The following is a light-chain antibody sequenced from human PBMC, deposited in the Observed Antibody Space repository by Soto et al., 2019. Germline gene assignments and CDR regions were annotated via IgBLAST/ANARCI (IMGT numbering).Light chain of an antibody. CDR3: QQHYNTPWT. Sequence: DRVLIPSPDSLSVSLGERATINRKSSQIVLYSSNNKNYLAWYQQKAGQPPKLLIYWASTRESGVPDRFSGSGSGTDFTLTISSLQAEDVAVYYCQQHYNTPWTFGQGTKVDIK. V-gene: IGKV4-1*01. CDR2: WAS. J-gene: IGKJ1*01. CDR1: QIVLYSSNNKNY.